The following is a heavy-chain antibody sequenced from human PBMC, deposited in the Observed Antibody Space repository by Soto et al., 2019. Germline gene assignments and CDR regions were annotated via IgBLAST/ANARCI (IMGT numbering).Heavy chain of an antibody. CDR3: GGGCSGGSCHPGAIDY. Sequence: QVQLVQSGAEVKKPGASVKVSCKASGYTFTSYGISWVRQAPGQGLEWMGWISAYNGNTNYAQKLQGRVTMTTDTSTSTAYMELRSLRSDDTAVYYCGGGCSGGSCHPGAIDYWGQGTLVTVSS. J-gene: IGHJ4*02. CDR1: GYTFTSYG. CDR2: ISAYNGNT. V-gene: IGHV1-18*04. D-gene: IGHD2-15*01.